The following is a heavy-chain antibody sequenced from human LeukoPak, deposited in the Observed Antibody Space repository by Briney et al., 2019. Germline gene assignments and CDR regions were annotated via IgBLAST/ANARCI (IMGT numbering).Heavy chain of an antibody. CDR2: IIPILGIA. V-gene: IGHV1-69*02. CDR1: GGTFSSYT. J-gene: IGHJ4*02. D-gene: IGHD3-22*01. CDR3: ARALTYYYDSSGYLDY. Sequence: ASVKVSCKASGGTFSSYTISLVRQAPGQGLEWMGRIIPILGIANYAQKFQGRVTITADKSTSTAYMELSSLRSEDTAVYYCARALTYYYDSSGYLDYWGQGTLVTVSS.